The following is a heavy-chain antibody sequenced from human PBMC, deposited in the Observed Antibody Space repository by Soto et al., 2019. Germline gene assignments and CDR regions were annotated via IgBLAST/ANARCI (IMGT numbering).Heavy chain of an antibody. CDR3: AKDRVAVAGRAGGMDF. D-gene: IGHD6-19*01. V-gene: IGHV3-30*18. CDR2: ISYDGSNK. J-gene: IGHJ6*02. CDR1: GFTFSRYG. Sequence: GGSLRLSCAASGFTFSRYGMHWVRQAPGKGLEWVAVISYDGSNKYYADSVKGRFTISRDNSKNTLYLQMNSLRAEDTAVYYCAKDRVAVAGRAGGMDFWGQGTTVTVSS.